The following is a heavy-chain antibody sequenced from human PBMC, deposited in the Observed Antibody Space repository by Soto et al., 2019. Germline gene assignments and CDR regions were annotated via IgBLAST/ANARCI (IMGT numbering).Heavy chain of an antibody. J-gene: IGHJ4*02. V-gene: IGHV4-59*08. CDR3: ARARGGYFDY. CDR2: IYYSGST. Sequence: SETLSLTCTVSGDSISSYYWSWIRQPPGKGLEWIGYIYYSGSTNYNPSLKSRVTISGDTSKNQFSLKLSSVTAADTAVYYCARARGGYFDYWGQGTLVTVSS. CDR1: GDSISSYY.